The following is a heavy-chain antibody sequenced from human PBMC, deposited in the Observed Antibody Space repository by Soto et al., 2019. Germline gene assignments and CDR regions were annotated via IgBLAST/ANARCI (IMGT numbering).Heavy chain of an antibody. CDR2: MNPNSGNT. V-gene: IGHV1-8*01. CDR1: GYTFTSYD. Sequence: QVQLVQSGAEVKKPGASVKVSCKASGYTFTSYDINWVRQATGQGLEWMGWMNPNSGNTGYALKFQGRVTMTRNTSISTAYMELSSLRSEDTAVYYCARGWSSSWYFLVNYWGQGTLVTVSS. D-gene: IGHD6-13*01. J-gene: IGHJ4*02. CDR3: ARGWSSSWYFLVNY.